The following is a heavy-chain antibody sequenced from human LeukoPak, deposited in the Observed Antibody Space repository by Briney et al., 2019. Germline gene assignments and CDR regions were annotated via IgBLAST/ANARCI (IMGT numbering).Heavy chain of an antibody. D-gene: IGHD2-2*01. Sequence: GGSLRLSCSASGFTFSSYGMQWVRQAPGKGLEWVAVISYGGSNKYYADSVKGRFTISRDNSTSTMSLQMNSLRAADTAVYYCAREFKRITRVYYFDYWGQGTLVSVSA. CDR2: ISYGGSNK. CDR3: AREFKRITRVYYFDY. J-gene: IGHJ4*02. CDR1: GFTFSSYG. V-gene: IGHV3-33*01.